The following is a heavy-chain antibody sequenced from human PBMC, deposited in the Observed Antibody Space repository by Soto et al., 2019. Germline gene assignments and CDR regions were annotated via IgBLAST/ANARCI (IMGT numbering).Heavy chain of an antibody. V-gene: IGHV4-59*01. D-gene: IGHD1-20*01. J-gene: IGHJ4*02. Sequence: PSETLSLTSTGSGGSISSYYWRWFRQPPGKGLEWSGYIYYSGSTNYNPSLKSRVTISVDTSKNQFSLRLSSVTAADTAVYYCARPTYNSGSPFDYWGQGTLVTVSS. CDR1: GGSISSYY. CDR3: ARPTYNSGSPFDY. CDR2: IYYSGST.